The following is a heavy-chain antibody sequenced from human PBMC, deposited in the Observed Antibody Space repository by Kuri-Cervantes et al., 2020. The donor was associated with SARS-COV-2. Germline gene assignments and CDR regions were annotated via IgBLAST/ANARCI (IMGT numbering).Heavy chain of an antibody. CDR2: INPNSGGT. CDR3: STPRKDRRETSVSAFDI. CDR1: GYTFTGYY. Sequence: ASVKVSCKASGYTFTGYYIHWVRQAPGQGLEWMGWINPNSGGTDYAQKFQGRVTMTRDTSISTAYMELSRLRSDDTAVYYCSTPRKDRRETSVSAFDIWGQGTMVTVSS. V-gene: IGHV1-2*02. J-gene: IGHJ3*02.